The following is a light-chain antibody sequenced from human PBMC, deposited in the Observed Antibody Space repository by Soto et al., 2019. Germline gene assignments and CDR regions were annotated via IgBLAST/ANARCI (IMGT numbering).Light chain of an antibody. J-gene: IGLJ1*01. CDR3: ASYTSITTLYV. Sequence: QSVLTQPASVSGSPGQSITISCTGTYTDVGGYNYVSWYQHRPDSGPKLLIFEVSNRPSGVSDRFSGSKSGITASLTISGLQAEDEADYYCASYTSITTLYVFGTGTKLTVL. V-gene: IGLV2-14*01. CDR2: EVS. CDR1: YTDVGGYNY.